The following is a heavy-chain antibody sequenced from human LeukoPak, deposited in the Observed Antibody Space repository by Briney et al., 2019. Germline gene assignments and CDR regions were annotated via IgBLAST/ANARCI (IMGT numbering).Heavy chain of an antibody. Sequence: SETLSLTCTVSGGSISSYYWSWIRQPPGKGLEWIGYIYYSGSTNYNPSLKSRVTISVDTSKNQFSLKLSSVTAADTAVYYCARSFGGWYDSSGYNYFDYWGQGTLVTVSS. CDR2: IYYSGST. CDR3: ARSFGGWYDSSGYNYFDY. J-gene: IGHJ4*02. D-gene: IGHD3-22*01. CDR1: GGSISSYY. V-gene: IGHV4-59*01.